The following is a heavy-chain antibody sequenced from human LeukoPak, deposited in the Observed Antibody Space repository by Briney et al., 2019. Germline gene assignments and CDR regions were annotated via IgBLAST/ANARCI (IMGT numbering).Heavy chain of an antibody. CDR2: TYYSGST. CDR1: GGSISSSSYY. D-gene: IGHD1-26*01. V-gene: IGHV4-39*01. Sequence: SETLSLTCTVSGGSISSSSYYWGWIRQPPGKGLEWIGSTYYSGSTYYNPSLKSRVTISVDTSKNQFSLKLSSVTAADTAVYYCASGSYSHDYWGQGTLVTVSS. CDR3: ASGSYSHDY. J-gene: IGHJ4*02.